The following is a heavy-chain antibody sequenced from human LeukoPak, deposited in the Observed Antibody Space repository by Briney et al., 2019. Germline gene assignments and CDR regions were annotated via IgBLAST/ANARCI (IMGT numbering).Heavy chain of an antibody. D-gene: IGHD3-22*01. Sequence: SETLSLTCAVYGGSFSGYYWSWIRQPPGKGLEWIGEINHSGSTNYNPSLKSRVTISVDTSKNQFSLKLSSATAADTAVYHCARDRYYYDSSAYYRFDYWGQGTLVTVSS. J-gene: IGHJ4*02. CDR3: ARDRYYYDSSAYYRFDY. CDR2: INHSGST. V-gene: IGHV4-34*01. CDR1: GGSFSGYY.